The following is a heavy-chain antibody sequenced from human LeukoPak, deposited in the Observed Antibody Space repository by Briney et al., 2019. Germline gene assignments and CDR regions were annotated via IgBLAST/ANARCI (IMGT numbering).Heavy chain of an antibody. CDR1: GFTFRSHA. J-gene: IGHJ4*02. Sequence: GGSLRLSCAASGFTFRSHAMHWVRQAPGKGLEWVAHIWFDGSNKYFADSVKGRFAISRDNSKNTLYLQMNSLRAEDTAVYYCARDGRSGPHFDSWGQGTLVTVSS. D-gene: IGHD1-1*01. V-gene: IGHV3-33*01. CDR3: ARDGRSGPHFDS. CDR2: IWFDGSNK.